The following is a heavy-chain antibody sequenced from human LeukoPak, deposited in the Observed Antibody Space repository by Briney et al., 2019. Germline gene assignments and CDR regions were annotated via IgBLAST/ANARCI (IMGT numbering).Heavy chain of an antibody. D-gene: IGHD5-24*01. CDR1: GGSISSYY. CDR3: ARTPQMAAPFDY. V-gene: IGHV4-59*01. Sequence: SETLSLTCTVSGGSISSYYWSWIRQPPGKGLEWIGYIYYSGSTNYNPSLKSRVTISVDTSKNQFSLKLSSVTAADTAVYYCARTPQMAAPFDYWGQGTLVTVSS. CDR2: IYYSGST. J-gene: IGHJ4*02.